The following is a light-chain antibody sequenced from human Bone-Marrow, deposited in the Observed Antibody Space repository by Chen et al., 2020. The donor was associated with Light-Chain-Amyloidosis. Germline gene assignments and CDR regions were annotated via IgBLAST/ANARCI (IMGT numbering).Light chain of an antibody. J-gene: IGLJ2*01. CDR3: GAWDSSLSAVV. Sequence: QSVLTQPPSVSAAPGQKVTISCSGSSSNIGKNHVSWYHQFPRTVPKLLIYDNDKRPSGIPDRVSGSKSDTSATLGITGLQTGDEADYYYGAWDSSLSAVVFGGGTKLTVL. CDR2: DND. V-gene: IGLV1-51*01. CDR1: SSNIGKNH.